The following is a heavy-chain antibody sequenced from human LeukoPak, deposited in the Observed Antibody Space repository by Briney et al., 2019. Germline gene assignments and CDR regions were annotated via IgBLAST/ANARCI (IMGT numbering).Heavy chain of an antibody. D-gene: IGHD6-6*01. J-gene: IGHJ4*02. Sequence: KASETLSLTCSVSGGSITTADYDWSWIRQPPGKGLEWIGYIYQSGSTYYSPSLKSRVTISLDRSKNQFSLKLSSVTAADTAVYYCARTTGAQLVGRYFDYWGQGILVTVSS. CDR2: IYQSGST. CDR3: ARTTGAQLVGRYFDY. V-gene: IGHV4-30-2*01. CDR1: GGSITTADYD.